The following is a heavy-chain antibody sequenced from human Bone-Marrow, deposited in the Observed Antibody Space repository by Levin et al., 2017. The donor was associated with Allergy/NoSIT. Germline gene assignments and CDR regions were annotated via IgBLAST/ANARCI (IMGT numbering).Heavy chain of an antibody. D-gene: IGHD2-8*01. CDR3: TCRNNDVDY. CDR1: GFNLETYG. CDR2: ISYDGGDK. Sequence: GESLKISCVASGFNLETYGMHWVRQAPGKGLEWVAVISYDGGDKSYADSVKGRFTISRDNSEKTLYLQMNTLRPEDTAVYYCTCRNNDVDYWGQGTLVTVSS. J-gene: IGHJ4*02. V-gene: IGHV3-30*03.